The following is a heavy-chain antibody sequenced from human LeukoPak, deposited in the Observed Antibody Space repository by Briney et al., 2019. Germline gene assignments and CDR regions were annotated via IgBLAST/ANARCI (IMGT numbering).Heavy chain of an antibody. CDR1: RYSFTSYW. V-gene: IGHV5-51*01. Sequence: GESLKISCKGSRYSFTSYWIGWVRQMPGKGLEWMGIIYPGDSDTRYSPSFQGQVTISADKSISTAYLQWSSLKASDTAMYYCARHTGRRSGGSCYGVYWGQGTLVTVSS. D-gene: IGHD2-15*01. CDR3: ARHTGRRSGGSCYGVY. J-gene: IGHJ4*02. CDR2: IYPGDSDT.